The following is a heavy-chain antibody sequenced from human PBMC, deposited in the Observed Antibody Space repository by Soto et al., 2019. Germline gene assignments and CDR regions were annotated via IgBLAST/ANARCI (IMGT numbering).Heavy chain of an antibody. J-gene: IGHJ4*02. Sequence: SETLSLTCAVSGYSISTGYYWGWIRQPPGKGLEWIGSIYRSGSTYYNPSLKSRVTISMDMSKNQFSLKLTSVTAADTAVYYCARVAYFDTTGYYYYFDYWGQGTLVTVSS. CDR2: IYRSGST. CDR1: GYSISTGYY. CDR3: ARVAYFDTTGYYYYFDY. V-gene: IGHV4-38-2*01. D-gene: IGHD3-22*01.